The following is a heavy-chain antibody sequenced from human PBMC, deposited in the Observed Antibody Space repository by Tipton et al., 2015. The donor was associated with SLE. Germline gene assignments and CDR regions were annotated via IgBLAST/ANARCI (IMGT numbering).Heavy chain of an antibody. J-gene: IGHJ6*03. CDR2: IHYAGGT. V-gene: IGHV4-39*07. Sequence: TLSLTCSVSGDSLSSNNYYWGWIRQSPAQGLEWIGTIHYAGGTYYNPSLRSRLTISVDTSENHFSLNLNSVTAADTAQYYCARINVPTAMDFYYYYMDVWGNGTTVTVSS. CDR3: ARINVPTAMDFYYYYMDV. D-gene: IGHD2-2*01. CDR1: GDSLSSNNYY.